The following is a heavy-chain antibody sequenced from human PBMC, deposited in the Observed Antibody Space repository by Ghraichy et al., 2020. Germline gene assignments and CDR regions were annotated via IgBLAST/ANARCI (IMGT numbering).Heavy chain of an antibody. Sequence: GGSLRLSCDASGFTYSDYAMSWVRQAPGKGLQWVSSISGSGGSSFAADSVKGRFTILRDNSRNTLVLQMNSLRGEDTATYFCVKRSGWSVTLYYFDSWGLGTLVTVSS. CDR1: GFTYSDYA. D-gene: IGHD6-19*01. V-gene: IGHV3-23*01. CDR2: ISGSGGSS. J-gene: IGHJ4*02. CDR3: VKRSGWSVTLYYFDS.